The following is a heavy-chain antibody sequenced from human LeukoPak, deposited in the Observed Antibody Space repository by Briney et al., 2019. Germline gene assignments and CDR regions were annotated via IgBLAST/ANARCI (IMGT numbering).Heavy chain of an antibody. CDR1: GFTFSSYG. CDR3: AKDESIAAAGTFDY. V-gene: IGHV3-30*02. J-gene: IGHJ4*02. CDR2: IRYDGSNK. Sequence: PGGSLRLSCAASGFTFSSYGMHWVRQAPGKGLEWVAFIRYDGSNKYYADSVKGRFTISRDNSKNTLYLQMNSLRAEDTAVYYCAKDESIAAAGTFDYWGQGTLVTVSS. D-gene: IGHD6-13*01.